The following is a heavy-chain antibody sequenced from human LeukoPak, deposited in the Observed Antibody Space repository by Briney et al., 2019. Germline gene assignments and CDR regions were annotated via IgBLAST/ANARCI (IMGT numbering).Heavy chain of an antibody. CDR2: VNSDESSI. D-gene: IGHD6-19*01. CDR1: GFTFISYW. V-gene: IGHV3-74*01. CDR3: AGENSGFDY. J-gene: IGHJ4*02. Sequence: PGGSLRLSCATSGFTFISYWMHWVRQAPGKGLEWVSNVNSDESSIHYADSVKGRFTVSRDNAKNMLYLQMNSLRVEDTAVYYCAGENSGFDYWGQGTLVAVSS.